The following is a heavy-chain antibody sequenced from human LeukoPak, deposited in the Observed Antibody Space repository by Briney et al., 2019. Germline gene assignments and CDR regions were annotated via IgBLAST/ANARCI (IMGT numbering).Heavy chain of an antibody. D-gene: IGHD2-15*01. J-gene: IGHJ6*03. Sequence: GGSLRLSCAASGFTFSDTWMHWVRQAPGEGLVWVSRIRSDGSDTRYADSVKGRFTISRDNAKSTLYLQMNSLRAEDTAVYYCARVLRYCSGGNCYSGGLGYMDVWGKGTTVTISS. CDR2: IRSDGSDT. CDR1: GFTFSDTW. V-gene: IGHV3-74*01. CDR3: ARVLRYCSGGNCYSGGLGYMDV.